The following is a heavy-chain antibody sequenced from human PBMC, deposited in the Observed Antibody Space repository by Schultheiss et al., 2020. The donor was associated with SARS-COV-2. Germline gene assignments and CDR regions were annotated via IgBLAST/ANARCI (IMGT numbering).Heavy chain of an antibody. CDR3: ARTYCSDSSCPSDFYYYALDV. Sequence: TLSLTCTVSGGSISSYYWSWIRQPPGKALEWLALIYWNDDKRYSPSLKSTLTLTKDTSKNQVVLTMTNMDPVDTATYYCARTYCSDSSCPSDFYYYALDVWGQGTTVTVSS. CDR1: GGSISSYYW. V-gene: IGHV2-5*01. J-gene: IGHJ6*02. D-gene: IGHD2-15*01. CDR2: IYWNDDK.